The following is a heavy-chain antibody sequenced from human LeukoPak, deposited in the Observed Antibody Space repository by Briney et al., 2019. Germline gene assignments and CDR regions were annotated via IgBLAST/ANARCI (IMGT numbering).Heavy chain of an antibody. V-gene: IGHV4-59*01. CDR1: GDSISSSY. D-gene: IGHD6-13*01. CDR2: IYCSGST. J-gene: IGHJ4*02. CDR3: ARVSPYSGSWYYFDY. Sequence: SETLSLTWTVAGDSISSSYWSWVRQPPGKGLEWIGYIYCSGSTNYNPSLKSRVSISVDTSKNQFSLNLNSVTAADTAVYYCARVSPYSGSWYYFDYWGQGTLVTVSS.